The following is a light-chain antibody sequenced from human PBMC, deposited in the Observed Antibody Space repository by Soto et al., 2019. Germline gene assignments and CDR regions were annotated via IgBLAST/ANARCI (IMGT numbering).Light chain of an antibody. CDR3: AAWDDSLSGYV. V-gene: IGLV1-47*02. Sequence: QSVLTQPPSASGTPGQRVTISCSGSSSNIGSNYVYWYQQLPGTAPKLLIYSNNQRPSGVPDRFSGSKSGTSASLAISGLRSEDEGDYYCAAWDDSLSGYVFGTGAKV. CDR2: SNN. J-gene: IGLJ1*01. CDR1: SSNIGSNY.